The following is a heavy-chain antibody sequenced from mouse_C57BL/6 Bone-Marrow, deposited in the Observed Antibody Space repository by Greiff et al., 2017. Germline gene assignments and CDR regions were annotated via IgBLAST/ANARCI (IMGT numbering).Heavy chain of an antibody. CDR1: GYTFTSYW. CDR3: ARGKRLTGSYFDY. Sequence: QVQLQQPGAELVKPGASVKMSCKASGYTFTSYWITWVKQRPGQGLEWIGYIYPRDGSTKYNEKFKGKATLTADKSSSTAYMQLNSLTSEDSAVYFCARGKRLTGSYFDYWGQGTTLTVSS. J-gene: IGHJ2*01. CDR2: IYPRDGST. D-gene: IGHD4-1*01. V-gene: IGHV1-55*01.